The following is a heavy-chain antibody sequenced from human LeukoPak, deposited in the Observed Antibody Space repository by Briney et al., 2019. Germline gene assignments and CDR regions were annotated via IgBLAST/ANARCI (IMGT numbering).Heavy chain of an antibody. CDR1: GYTFTVYY. Sequence: GASVTLSFTASGYTFTVYYMHWVRHAPGQGLEWVGWINPNSGGTNYSQKFQGRVTMTRETSISTAYMELSRLRSDDTAVYYCARGHYDFWSGYGRVDAFDIWGQGTMVTVSS. CDR3: ARGHYDFWSGYGRVDAFDI. J-gene: IGHJ3*02. D-gene: IGHD3-3*01. V-gene: IGHV1-2*02. CDR2: INPNSGGT.